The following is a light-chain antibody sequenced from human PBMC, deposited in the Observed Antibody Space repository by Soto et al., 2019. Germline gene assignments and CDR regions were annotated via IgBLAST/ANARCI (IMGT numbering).Light chain of an antibody. CDR1: HNVEKY. V-gene: IGKV3-11*01. CDR2: DTS. CDR3: QQRKYWPPLT. Sequence: EVVLTQSPATLSLSPGERAILSCRASHNVEKYLVWYQQKPGQAPRLLIYDTSNRATGIPARFSGSGSETDFTLPISSLEPEDFAVYYCQQRKYWPPLTFGGGTKVELK. J-gene: IGKJ4*01.